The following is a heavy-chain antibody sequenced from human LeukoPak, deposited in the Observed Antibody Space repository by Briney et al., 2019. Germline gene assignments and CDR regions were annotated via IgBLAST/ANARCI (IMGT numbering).Heavy chain of an antibody. D-gene: IGHD3-10*01. CDR3: ARDFLFLAGSSKSYYYYMDV. J-gene: IGHJ6*03. Sequence: SETLSLTCTVSGGSISSYYWSWIRQPAGKGLEWIGRIYTSGSTNYNPSLKSRVTMSVDTSKNQFSLKLSSVTAADTAVYYCARDFLFLAGSSKSYYYYMDVWGKGTTVTVSS. V-gene: IGHV4-4*07. CDR2: IYTSGST. CDR1: GGSISSYY.